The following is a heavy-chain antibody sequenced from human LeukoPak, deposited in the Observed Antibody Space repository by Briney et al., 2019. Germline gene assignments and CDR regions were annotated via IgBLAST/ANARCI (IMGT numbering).Heavy chain of an antibody. CDR2: ISGSGGST. Sequence: GGSLRLSCAPSRFTFSSYAISWVRQAPGKGPEWVSTISGSGGSTYYAGSVKGRFTMSRDNSKNTLYLQMNSLRAEDTAVYYCANHYGGNSVGAFDIWGQGTMVTVSS. J-gene: IGHJ3*02. D-gene: IGHD4-23*01. CDR1: RFTFSSYA. CDR3: ANHYGGNSVGAFDI. V-gene: IGHV3-23*01.